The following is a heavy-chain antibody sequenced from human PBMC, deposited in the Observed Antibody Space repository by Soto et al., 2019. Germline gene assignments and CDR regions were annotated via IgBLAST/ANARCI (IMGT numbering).Heavy chain of an antibody. D-gene: IGHD4-4*01. Sequence: ASVKVSCKASGYTFTSYGISWVRQAPGQGLEWMGWISAYNGNTNYAQKLQGRVTMTTDTSTSTAYMELRSLRSDDTAVYYCARDDPFIKTTVTTYYYYYMDVWGKGTTVTVSS. V-gene: IGHV1-18*01. CDR2: ISAYNGNT. CDR1: GYTFTSYG. CDR3: ARDDPFIKTTVTTYYYYYMDV. J-gene: IGHJ6*03.